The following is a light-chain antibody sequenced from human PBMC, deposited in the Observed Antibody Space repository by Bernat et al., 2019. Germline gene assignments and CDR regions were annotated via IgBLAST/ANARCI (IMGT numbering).Light chain of an antibody. CDR2: SNT. CDR3: CAHAGSFTWV. Sequence: QSVLTQPPSASGTPGQRVTISCSGSSSNIGGNYVYWYQQLPGTAPKLLIYSNTQRPSGVPDRFSGAKSGNTASLTISGLQADDEADYYCCAHAGSFTWVFGGGTKLTVL. J-gene: IGLJ3*02. CDR1: SSNIGGNY. V-gene: IGLV1-47*02.